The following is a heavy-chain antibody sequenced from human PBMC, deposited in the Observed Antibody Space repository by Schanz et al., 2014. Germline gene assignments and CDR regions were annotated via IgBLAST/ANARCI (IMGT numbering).Heavy chain of an antibody. CDR3: AKQHGVIQQVSDY. J-gene: IGHJ4*02. CDR1: GFTFNSYA. D-gene: IGHD3-22*01. V-gene: IGHV3-30-3*02. Sequence: QVYLVESGGGVVQPGGSLRLSCAASGFTFNSYAFHWVRQAPGKGLEWVALISYDGNTKYYADSVKGRFTISRDNSENTLYLQMNSLRAEDTAVYYCAKQHGVIQQVSDYWGQGTLVTVSS. CDR2: ISYDGNTK.